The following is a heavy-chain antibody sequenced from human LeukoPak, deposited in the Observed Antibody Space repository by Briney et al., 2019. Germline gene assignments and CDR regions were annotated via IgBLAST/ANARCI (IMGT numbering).Heavy chain of an antibody. V-gene: IGHV3-23*01. D-gene: IGHD6-6*01. J-gene: IGHJ4*02. CDR3: AKTVNSIAAGELDY. CDR2: ISGSGGST. Sequence: GGSLRLSCAASGFSFSSYAMSWVRQAPGKGLEWVSAISGSGGSTYYADSVKGRFTISRDNSKNTLYLQMNSLRAEDTAVYYCAKTVNSIAAGELDYWGRGTLVTVSS. CDR1: GFSFSSYA.